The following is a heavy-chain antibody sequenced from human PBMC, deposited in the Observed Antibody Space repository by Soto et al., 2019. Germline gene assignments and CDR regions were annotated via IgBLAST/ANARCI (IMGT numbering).Heavy chain of an antibody. CDR1: GGSISSGDYY. CDR3: ARITGDYYYSSGYPDY. CDR2: IYYSGST. J-gene: IGHJ4*02. V-gene: IGHV4-30-4*01. Sequence: QVQLQESGPGLVKPSQTLSLTCTVSGGSISSGDYYWSWIRQPPGKGLEWIGYIYYSGSTYYNPSLQSRVNLSVDTSKNQFSLKLSSVTAADTAVYYWARITGDYYYSSGYPDYWGQGTLVTVSS. D-gene: IGHD3-22*01.